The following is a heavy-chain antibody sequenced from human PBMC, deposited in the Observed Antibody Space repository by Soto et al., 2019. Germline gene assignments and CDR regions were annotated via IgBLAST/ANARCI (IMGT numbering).Heavy chain of an antibody. CDR2: ISSSSSTI. CDR1: GFTFSSYS. J-gene: IGHJ4*02. Sequence: GGSLRLSCAASGFTFSSYSMNWVRQAPGKGLEWVSYISSSSSTIYYADSVKGRFTISRDNAKNSLYLQMNSLRDEDTAVYYCARDLGYCSGGSCYSVAFATFDYWGQGTLVTVSS. CDR3: ARDLGYCSGGSCYSVAFATFDY. D-gene: IGHD2-15*01. V-gene: IGHV3-48*02.